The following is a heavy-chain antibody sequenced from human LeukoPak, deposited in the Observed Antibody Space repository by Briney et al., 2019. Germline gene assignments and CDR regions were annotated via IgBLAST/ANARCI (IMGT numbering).Heavy chain of an antibody. CDR1: GLTLSSFA. J-gene: IGHJ3*02. CDR3: ATEKESGYGAFDI. V-gene: IGHV3-30*04. D-gene: IGHD5-12*01. Sequence: GGSLRPSCAASGLTLSSFAMHWVRQAPGKGLEWVANISSNGGDKYYADSVRGRFTISRDISENTLYLQMNSLRAEDTAVYYCATEKESGYGAFDIWGQGTMVTVSS. CDR2: ISSNGGDK.